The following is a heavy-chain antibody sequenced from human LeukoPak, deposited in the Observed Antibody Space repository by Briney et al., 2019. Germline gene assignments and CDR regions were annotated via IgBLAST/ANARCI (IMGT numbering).Heavy chain of an antibody. D-gene: IGHD1-26*01. Sequence: GASVKVSCKASGYSFTSYGIGWVRQAPGQGLEWMGWISTYNGHTNYAQKFQGRVTVTTDTSTSTAYMDLRSLRSDDTAVYYCARGGRWELPRPYAFDIWGQGTMVTVSS. V-gene: IGHV1-18*01. J-gene: IGHJ3*02. CDR2: ISTYNGHT. CDR3: ARGGRWELPRPYAFDI. CDR1: GYSFTSYG.